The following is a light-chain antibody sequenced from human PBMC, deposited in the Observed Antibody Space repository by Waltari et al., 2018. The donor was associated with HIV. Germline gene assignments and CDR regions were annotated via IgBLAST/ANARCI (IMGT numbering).Light chain of an antibody. CDR3: KTRDRSGNLYV. J-gene: IGLJ1*01. CDR2: GKN. Sequence: SSELTQDPAVSVALGQTVKITCQGDNLRTYYASWYQQKPGQAPGLVSYGKNRRPSEIPDRFSSSASRNTASLIITGAQAEDEAEYYCKTRDRSGNLYVFGTGTTVTVL. CDR1: NLRTYY. V-gene: IGLV3-19*01.